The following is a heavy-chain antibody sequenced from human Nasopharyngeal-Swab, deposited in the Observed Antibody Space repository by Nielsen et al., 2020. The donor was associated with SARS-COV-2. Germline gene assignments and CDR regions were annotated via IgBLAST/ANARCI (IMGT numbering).Heavy chain of an antibody. CDR2: TKYVSKWNS. CDR1: GDTLSIISVA. CDR3: ARDYKWAFDY. D-gene: IGHD1-20*01. Sequence: LRLSCALLGDTLSIISVAWNSISLSPSRGLERLGKTKYVSKWNSDYAESVKTRITINPDTSKNQFSLRLNSVTPEDTAMYYCARDYKWAFDYWGQGTLVTVSS. V-gene: IGHV6-1*01. J-gene: IGHJ4*02.